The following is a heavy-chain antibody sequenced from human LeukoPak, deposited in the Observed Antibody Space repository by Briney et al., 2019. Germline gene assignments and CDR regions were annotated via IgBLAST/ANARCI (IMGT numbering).Heavy chain of an antibody. CDR2: ISRSSGSI. CDR1: GFTFSSYA. V-gene: IGHV3-48*01. Sequence: GGSLRLSCAASGFTFSSYAMHWVRQAPGKGLEWVSYISRSSGSIYYADSVKGRFTISRDNAKNSLYLQMHSLRAEDTAVYYCARVAVAAPGHYYYGVDVWGQGTTVTVSS. D-gene: IGHD6-19*01. CDR3: ARVAVAAPGHYYYGVDV. J-gene: IGHJ6*02.